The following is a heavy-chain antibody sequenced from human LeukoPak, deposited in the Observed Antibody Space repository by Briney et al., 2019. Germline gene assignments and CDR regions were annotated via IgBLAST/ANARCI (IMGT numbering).Heavy chain of an antibody. V-gene: IGHV3-7*01. CDR2: IKQDGSEK. J-gene: IGHJ4*02. CDR1: GFTFSSYL. D-gene: IGHD6-19*01. Sequence: GGSLRLSCAASGFTFSSYLMSWVRQAPGKGLEWVANIKQDGSEKYYVASVKGRFTISRDNAKNSLYLQMNSLRDEDTALYYCAVGSGWSNFGYWGQGTLVTVSS. CDR3: AVGSGWSNFGY.